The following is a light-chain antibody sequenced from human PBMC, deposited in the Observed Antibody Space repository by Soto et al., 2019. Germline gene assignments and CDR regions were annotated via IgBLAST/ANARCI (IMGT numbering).Light chain of an antibody. CDR2: EVS. V-gene: IGLV2-14*01. J-gene: IGLJ3*02. CDR3: CSYAGSFTWV. CDR1: SSDVGGYNY. Sequence: QSVLTQPASVSGSPGQSITISCTGTSSDVGGYNYVSWYQQHPGKAPKLMIYEVSNRPSGVSNRFSGSKSGNTASLTISGVQAEDEADYYCCSYAGSFTWVFGGGTKLTVL.